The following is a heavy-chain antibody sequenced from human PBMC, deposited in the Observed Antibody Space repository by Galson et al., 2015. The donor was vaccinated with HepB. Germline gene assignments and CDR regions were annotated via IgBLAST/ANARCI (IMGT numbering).Heavy chain of an antibody. CDR2: ISAGGDTT. V-gene: IGHV3-23*01. CDR3: AKEDIWGSAARNYGMDV. Sequence: SLRLSCAASGFTFSNYAMTWVRQAPGKGLEWVSSISAGGDTTYYADSVKGRFTISRDNAKKMLSLRTNSLRAEDTAVYYCAKEDIWGSAARNYGMDVWGQGTTVTVSS. CDR1: GFTFSNYA. J-gene: IGHJ6*02. D-gene: IGHD7-27*01.